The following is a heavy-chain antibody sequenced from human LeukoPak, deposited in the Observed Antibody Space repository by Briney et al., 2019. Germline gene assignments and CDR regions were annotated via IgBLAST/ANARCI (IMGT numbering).Heavy chain of an antibody. Sequence: ASVKVSCKASGYTFTGYYMHWVRQAPGQGLEWMGWINPNSGGTNYAQKFQGRVTMTRDTSISTAYMELSRLRSDDTAVYYCARGPWGDSSGYGFDYWGQGTLVTVSS. CDR1: GYTFTGYY. J-gene: IGHJ4*02. V-gene: IGHV1-2*02. CDR3: ARGPWGDSSGYGFDY. D-gene: IGHD3-22*01. CDR2: INPNSGGT.